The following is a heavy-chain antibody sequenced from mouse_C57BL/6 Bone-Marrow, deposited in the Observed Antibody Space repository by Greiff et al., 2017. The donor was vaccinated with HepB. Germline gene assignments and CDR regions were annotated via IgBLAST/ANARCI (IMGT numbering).Heavy chain of an antibody. CDR2: IYPGSGST. J-gene: IGHJ3*01. CDR1: GYTFTSYW. Sequence: QVQLQQPGAELVKPGASVKMSCKASGYTFTSYWITWVKQRPGQGLEWIGDIYPGSGSTNYNEKFKSKATLTVDTSSSTAYMQLSSLTSEDSAVYYCAREGYYYGSRAWFAYWGQGTLVTVSA. V-gene: IGHV1-55*01. CDR3: AREGYYYGSRAWFAY. D-gene: IGHD1-1*01.